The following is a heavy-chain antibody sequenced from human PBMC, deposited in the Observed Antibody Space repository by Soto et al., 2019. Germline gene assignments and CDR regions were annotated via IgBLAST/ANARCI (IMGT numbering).Heavy chain of an antibody. D-gene: IGHD5-12*01. V-gene: IGHV4-39*01. CDR3: ARLLRHNYYGMDV. CDR2: IYYSGST. CDR1: GGSISSSSYY. Sequence: QLQLQESGPGLVKPSETLSLTCTVSGGSISSSSYYWGWIRQPPGKGLEWIGSIYYSGSTYYNPSLKRRVTISVDTSKNQFSLKLSSVTAADTAVYYCARLLRHNYYGMDVWGQGTTVTASS. J-gene: IGHJ6*02.